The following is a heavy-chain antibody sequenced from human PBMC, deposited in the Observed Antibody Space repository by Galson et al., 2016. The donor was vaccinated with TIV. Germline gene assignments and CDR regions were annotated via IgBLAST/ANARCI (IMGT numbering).Heavy chain of an antibody. Sequence: SVKVSCKASGGIFNSYAISWVRQAPGQGLEWMGRIIAICGTTNYAQTFQGRVTITADESTSTVYIELRSLISEDTAVYYCARGSDYYDGSGYQNWGQGTLVTVSS. CDR3: ARGSDYYDGSGYQN. CDR1: GGIFNSYA. D-gene: IGHD3-22*01. J-gene: IGHJ4*02. CDR2: IIAICGTT. V-gene: IGHV1-69*13.